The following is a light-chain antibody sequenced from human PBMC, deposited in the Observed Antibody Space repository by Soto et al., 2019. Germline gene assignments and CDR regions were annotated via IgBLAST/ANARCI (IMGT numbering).Light chain of an antibody. CDR2: AAS. CDR3: QQSYTPLARA. CDR1: QGVTTY. Sequence: DIQMTQSPSSLSASVGDRVTITCRASQGVTTYVNWYQQKPGKAPKLLIYAASNLQSGVPSRFSGSGSGADFTLTISSLQPEDFATYYCQQSYTPLARACGGGTKVEIK. J-gene: IGKJ4*01. V-gene: IGKV1-39*01.